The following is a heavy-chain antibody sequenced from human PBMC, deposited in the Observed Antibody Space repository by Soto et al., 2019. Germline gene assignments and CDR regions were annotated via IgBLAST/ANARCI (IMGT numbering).Heavy chain of an antibody. CDR2: ILYDGSNK. J-gene: IGHJ4*02. D-gene: IGHD6-6*01. CDR1: GFTFSSYA. Sequence: QVQLVESGGGVVQPGRSLRLSCAASGFTFSSYAMHWVRQAPGKGLEWVGVILYDGSNKYYADSVKGRFTISRDNSKNTLYLQMNSLRAEDTAVYYCARIQVEQLANDYWGQGTLVTVSS. V-gene: IGHV3-30-3*01. CDR3: ARIQVEQLANDY.